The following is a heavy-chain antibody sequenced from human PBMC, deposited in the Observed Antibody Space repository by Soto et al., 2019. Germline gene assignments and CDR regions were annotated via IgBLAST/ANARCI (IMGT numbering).Heavy chain of an antibody. Sequence: QVQLVESGGVVVQPGGSLRLSCAASGFTFSTYSMPWVRQAPGKGLAWVAVISSDGSRTYYADSVKGRFTISRDNSKNTLYLQMNSMRPDDTAIYYCASDPLPLTYEAYYFAYWGQGALVTVSS. CDR2: ISSDGSRT. CDR1: GFTFSTYS. V-gene: IGHV3-30-3*01. J-gene: IGHJ4*02. D-gene: IGHD3-22*01. CDR3: ASDPLPLTYEAYYFAY.